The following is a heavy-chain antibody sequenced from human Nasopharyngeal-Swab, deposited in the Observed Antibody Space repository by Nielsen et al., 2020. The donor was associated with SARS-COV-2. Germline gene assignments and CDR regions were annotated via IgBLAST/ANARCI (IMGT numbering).Heavy chain of an antibody. V-gene: IGHV3-21*01. CDR3: ARADILTGYYDYYYGMDV. J-gene: IGHJ6*02. CDR1: GFTFSSYS. CDR2: ISSSSSYI. D-gene: IGHD3-9*01. Sequence: GESLKISCAASGFTFSSYSMNWVRQAPGKGLEWVSSISSSSSYIYHADSVKGRFTISRDNAKNSLYLQMNSLRAEETAVYYCARADILTGYYDYYYGMDVWGQGTTVTVSS.